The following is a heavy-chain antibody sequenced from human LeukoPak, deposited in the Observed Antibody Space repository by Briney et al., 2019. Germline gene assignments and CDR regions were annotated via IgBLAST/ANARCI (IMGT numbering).Heavy chain of an antibody. CDR2: ITSGGDYI. Sequence: GGSLRLTCAASGFTFNTFNRNWVRQAPGKGLEWVSSITSGGDYIYYADSVKRRFTTSRDNAKNSLSLQLNSLRVEDTAVYYCARGHYDVLAASYKWTPDYWGQGTLVTVSS. J-gene: IGHJ4*02. V-gene: IGHV3-21*01. D-gene: IGHD3-9*01. CDR1: GFTFNTFN. CDR3: ARGHYDVLAASYKWTPDY.